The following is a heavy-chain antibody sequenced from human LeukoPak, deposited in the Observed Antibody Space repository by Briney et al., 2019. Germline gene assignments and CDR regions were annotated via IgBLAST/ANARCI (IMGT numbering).Heavy chain of an antibody. D-gene: IGHD3-10*01. CDR3: ARDRDPLVRCDY. CDR2: ISSSGSTR. J-gene: IGHJ4*02. V-gene: IGHV3-48*03. CDR1: GFTFSSYE. Sequence: QPGGSLRLSYAASGFTFSSYEMNWVRQAPGKGLEWVSYISSSGSTRYYADSVRGRFTISRDNAKNSLYLQMNSLRAEDTAVYYCARDRDPLVRCDYWGQGTLVTVPS.